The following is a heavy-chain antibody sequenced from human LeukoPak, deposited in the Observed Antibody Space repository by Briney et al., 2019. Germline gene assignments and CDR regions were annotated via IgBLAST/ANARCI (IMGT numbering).Heavy chain of an antibody. V-gene: IGHV4-39*01. Sequence: SETLSLTCTVSGGSISSSSYYWGWIRQPPGKGLEWIGSIYYSGSTYYNPSLKSRVTISVDTSKNQFSLKLSSVTAADTAVYYCARQPITIFGVPFDPWGQGTLVTVSS. D-gene: IGHD3-3*01. CDR1: GGSISSSSYY. CDR2: IYYSGST. CDR3: ARQPITIFGVPFDP. J-gene: IGHJ5*02.